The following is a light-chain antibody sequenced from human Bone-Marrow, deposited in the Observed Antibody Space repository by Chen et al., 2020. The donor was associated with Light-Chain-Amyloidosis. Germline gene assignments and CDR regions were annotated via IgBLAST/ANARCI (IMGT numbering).Light chain of an antibody. Sequence: QSALTQPASVSGSPGQSNTIPCTGTSSDVGGDNHVSWYQQHPDKAPKLMIYEVTNRPSWVPDRVSGSKSDNTASLTISGLQTEDEADYFCSSYTITNTLVFGSGTRVTVL. J-gene: IGLJ1*01. CDR3: SSYTITNTLV. V-gene: IGLV2-14*01. CDR1: SSDVGGDNH. CDR2: EVT.